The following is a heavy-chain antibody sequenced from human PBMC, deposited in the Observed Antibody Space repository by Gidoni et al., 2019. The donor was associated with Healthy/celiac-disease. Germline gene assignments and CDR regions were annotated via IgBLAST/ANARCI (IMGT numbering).Heavy chain of an antibody. D-gene: IGHD3-22*01. V-gene: IGHV4-4*02. CDR1: GGSISSSNW. J-gene: IGHJ5*02. CDR2: IYHSGRT. Sequence: QVQLQESGPGLVKPSGTLSLTCAVSGGSISSSNWWSWVRQPPGKGLEWIVEIYHSGRTKYNPSIKSRVTISVDKYKNQCSLKRSSGTAADTAVYYCARVLVVVGFDPWGQGTLVTVSS. CDR3: ARVLVVVGFDP.